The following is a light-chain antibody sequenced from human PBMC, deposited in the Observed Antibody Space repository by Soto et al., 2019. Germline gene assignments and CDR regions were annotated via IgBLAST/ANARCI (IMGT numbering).Light chain of an antibody. V-gene: IGKV1-5*01. CDR2: DAS. CDR1: QSIRSW. J-gene: IGKJ1*01. Sequence: DIQMTQSPSTLSASVGDRVTITCRASQSIRSWLAWYQQKPGKAPKLLIYDASSLERGVPSRFSGSGSGTEFTLTISSPQPDDFATYYCQQYITYRTFGQGTKVDI. CDR3: QQYITYRT.